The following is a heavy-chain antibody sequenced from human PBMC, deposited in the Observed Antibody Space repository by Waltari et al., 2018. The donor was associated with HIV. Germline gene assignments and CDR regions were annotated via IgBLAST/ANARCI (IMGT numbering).Heavy chain of an antibody. V-gene: IGHV3-33*06. CDR3: VKERGPFNGFDI. D-gene: IGHD3-16*01. J-gene: IGHJ3*02. CDR2: IWSDGYNK. Sequence: QVYFMESGGGVVQPGGSLKPSCAAPGSPFSSYGRPWVRQAPGTGLEWVAVIWSDGYNKFYADSVRGRFTFSRDNSKYTLSLQMNSLRAEDTALYYCVKERGPFNGFDIWGQGTMVTVSS. CDR1: GSPFSSYG.